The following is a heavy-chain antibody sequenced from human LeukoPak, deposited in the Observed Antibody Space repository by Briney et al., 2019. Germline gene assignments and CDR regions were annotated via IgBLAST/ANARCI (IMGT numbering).Heavy chain of an antibody. CDR2: IYYSGST. CDR3: ARDHDYGGKLFGY. J-gene: IGHJ4*02. CDR1: GGSISSYY. V-gene: IGHV4-59*01. Sequence: PSETLSLTCTVSGGSISSYYWSWIRQPPGKGLEWIGYIYYSGSTNYNPSLKSRVTISVDTSKNQFSLKLSSVTAADTAVYYCARDHDYGGKLFGYWGQGTLVTVSS. D-gene: IGHD4-23*01.